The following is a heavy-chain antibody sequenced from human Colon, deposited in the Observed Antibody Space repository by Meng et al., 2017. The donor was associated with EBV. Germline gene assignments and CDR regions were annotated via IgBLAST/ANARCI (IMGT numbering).Heavy chain of an antibody. CDR2: ITTKASNYAT. CDR1: GYTFTTSA. V-gene: IGHV3-73*02. CDR3: TNLDY. Sequence: QLVGAGGGFRPPGGSLGVSCEASGYTFTTSAVHWVRQASGKGLEWVGRITTKASNYATAYVASVEGRFTVSRDDSTNTAYLRMNSLKTEDTAVYYCTNLDYWGQGILVTVSS. J-gene: IGHJ4*02.